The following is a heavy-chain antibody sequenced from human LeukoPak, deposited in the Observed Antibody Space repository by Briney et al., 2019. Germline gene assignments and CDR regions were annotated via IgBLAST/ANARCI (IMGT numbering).Heavy chain of an antibody. CDR2: IYNSGST. CDR1: GGSISSYY. V-gene: IGHV4-59*08. CDR3: ARYGSGTYPRFDY. Sequence: PSETLSLTCTVSGGSISSYYWSWIRQPPGKGLEWIAYIYNSGSTNYNPSLQSRVTISVDTSKNQFSLNLSSVTAADTAVYYCARYGSGTYPRFDYWGQGTLVTVSS. J-gene: IGHJ4*02. D-gene: IGHD3-10*01.